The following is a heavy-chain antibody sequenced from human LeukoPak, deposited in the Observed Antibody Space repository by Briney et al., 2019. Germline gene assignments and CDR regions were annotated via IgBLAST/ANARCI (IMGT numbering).Heavy chain of an antibody. CDR2: ICHSGDT. D-gene: IGHD7-27*01. Sequence: PSETLSLTCAVSGGSISSGGYSWSWIRQPPGKGLEWIGYICHSGDTYYNPSLKSRVTISMDMSKNQFSLKLSSVTAADTAIFYCAKAPRPLGSHWYFDLWGRGTLVTVSS. CDR3: AKAPRPLGSHWYFDL. V-gene: IGHV4-30-2*01. J-gene: IGHJ2*01. CDR1: GGSISSGGYS.